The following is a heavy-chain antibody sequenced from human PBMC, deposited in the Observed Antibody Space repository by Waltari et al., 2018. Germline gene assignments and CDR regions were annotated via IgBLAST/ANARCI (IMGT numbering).Heavy chain of an antibody. J-gene: IGHJ4*02. CDR2: ISYDGSNK. D-gene: IGHD1-1*01. V-gene: IGHV3-30*18. CDR3: AKGDSVHIDY. CDR1: GFTFSSYG. Sequence: QVQLVESGGGVVQPGRSLRLSCAASGFTFSSYGMHWVRQAPGKGVGGVAGISYDGSNKYYADSVKGRFTISRDNSKNTLYLQMNSLRAEDTAVYYCAKGDSVHIDYWGQGTLVTVSS.